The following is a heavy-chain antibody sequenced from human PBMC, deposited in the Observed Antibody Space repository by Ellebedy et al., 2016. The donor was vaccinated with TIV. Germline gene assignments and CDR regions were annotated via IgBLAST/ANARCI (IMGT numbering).Heavy chain of an antibody. CDR1: GGSISSDF. D-gene: IGHD2-2*03. J-gene: IGHJ4*02. Sequence: MPSETLSLTCTVSGGSISSDFWGWFRQPPGEGLEWIGYMDYRGHMHHNPSLKSRVTISLDTSTNQFALKLTSVTAADTAVYNCARLPHGSVFGYFDYWGQGTLVTVSS. CDR3: ARLPHGSVFGYFDY. V-gene: IGHV4-59*01. CDR2: MDYRGHM.